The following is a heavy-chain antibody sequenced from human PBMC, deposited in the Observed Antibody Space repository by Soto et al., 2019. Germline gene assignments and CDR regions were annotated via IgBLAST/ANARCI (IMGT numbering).Heavy chain of an antibody. J-gene: IGHJ6*02. CDR2: INAGNGNT. V-gene: IGHV1-3*01. CDR3: ARDPHDSSAYYHHYYYGMDV. D-gene: IGHD3-22*01. CDR1: GYTFTSYG. Sequence: GASVKVSCKASGYTFTSYGIHWVRQAPGQRLEWTGWINAGNGNTKYSEKFQGRVTITRDTSASTVYLELSSLRSEDTAVYYCARDPHDSSAYYHHYYYGMDVWGQGTTVTVSS.